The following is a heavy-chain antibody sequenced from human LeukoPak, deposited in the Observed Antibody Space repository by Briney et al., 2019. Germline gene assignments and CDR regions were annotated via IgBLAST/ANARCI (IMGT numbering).Heavy chain of an antibody. CDR3: ARAGALWFGELYHY. D-gene: IGHD3-10*01. V-gene: IGHV3-7*01. CDR1: GFTFSRYW. CDR2: IKQDGSEK. J-gene: IGHJ4*02. Sequence: AGSLTLSCAASGFTFSRYWMSWVRQAPGKGLEWVAHIKQDGSEKYYVDSVKGRFTISRDNAKNSLYLQMNSLRAEDTAVYYCARAGALWFGELYHYWGQGTLVTVSS.